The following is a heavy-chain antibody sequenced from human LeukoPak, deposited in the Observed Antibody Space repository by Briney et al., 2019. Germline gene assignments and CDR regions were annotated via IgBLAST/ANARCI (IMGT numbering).Heavy chain of an antibody. CDR1: GFTISSHY. Sequence: PGGSLRLSWSVSGFTISSHYMAWVRQVPGKGPEWVSLIHSGGSTYYADSVKGRFTISRDNSKNTLYLQMNSLRAEDTAVYYCAREGPLGKYYFDYWGQGTLVTVSS. J-gene: IGHJ4*02. V-gene: IGHV3-66*01. CDR3: AREGPLGKYYFDY. CDR2: IHSGGST. D-gene: IGHD3-16*02.